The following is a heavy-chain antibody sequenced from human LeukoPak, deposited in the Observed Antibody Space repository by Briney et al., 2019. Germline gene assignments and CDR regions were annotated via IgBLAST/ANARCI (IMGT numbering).Heavy chain of an antibody. J-gene: IGHJ4*02. Sequence: PGGSLRLSCAASGFTFSSYSMNWVRQAPGKGLEWVSYISSSSSTIYYADSVKGRFTISRDNAKNSLYLQMNSLRAEDTAVYYCARSFLDHGSGSYYNVGEDWGQGTLVTVSS. V-gene: IGHV3-48*04. D-gene: IGHD3-10*01. CDR2: ISSSSSTI. CDR3: ARSFLDHGSGSYYNVGED. CDR1: GFTFSSYS.